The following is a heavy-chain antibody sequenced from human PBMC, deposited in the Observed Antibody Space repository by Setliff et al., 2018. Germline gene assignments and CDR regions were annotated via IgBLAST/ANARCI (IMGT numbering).Heavy chain of an antibody. Sequence: PSETLSLTCTVSGDSISSFYLSWIRQPPGKGLEWIGCIYTTGNTNYNPSFKSRVTTSIDASKNQFSLKLSSVTAADTAMYYCARGRLGTRGWWELLGLDCWGQGILVTVSS. D-gene: IGHD1-26*01. J-gene: IGHJ4*02. V-gene: IGHV4-4*08. CDR1: GDSISSFY. CDR2: IYTTGNT. CDR3: ARGRLGTRGWWELLGLDC.